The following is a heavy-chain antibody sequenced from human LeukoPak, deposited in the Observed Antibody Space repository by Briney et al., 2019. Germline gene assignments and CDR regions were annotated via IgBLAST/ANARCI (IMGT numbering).Heavy chain of an antibody. CDR1: GFTFSRYS. Sequence: PGGSLRLSCAASGFTFSRYSLNWVRQAPGKGLEWVSSISTSSSYIYYADSVKGRFTISRDNAKNSLYLQMNSLRAEDTAVYYCVRRQASSSALDSWGQGTLVTVSS. CDR2: ISTSSSYI. CDR3: VRRQASSSALDS. J-gene: IGHJ4*02. V-gene: IGHV3-21*01. D-gene: IGHD2-15*01.